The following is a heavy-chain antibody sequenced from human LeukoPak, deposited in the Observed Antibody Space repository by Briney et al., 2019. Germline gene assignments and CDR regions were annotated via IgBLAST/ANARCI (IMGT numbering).Heavy chain of an antibody. D-gene: IGHD2-2*01. V-gene: IGHV4-34*01. CDR2: INHSGST. J-gene: IGHJ5*02. CDR1: GGSFSGYY. Sequence: PSETLSLTCAVYGGSFSGYYWSWIRQPPGKGLEWIGEINHSGSTNYNPSLKSRATISVDTSKNQFSLKLSSVTAADTAVYYCARVECSSTSCPPGNWFDPWGQGTLVTVSS. CDR3: ARVECSSTSCPPGNWFDP.